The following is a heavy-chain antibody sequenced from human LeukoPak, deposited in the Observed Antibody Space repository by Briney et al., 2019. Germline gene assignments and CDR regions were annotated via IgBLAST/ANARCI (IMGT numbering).Heavy chain of an antibody. V-gene: IGHV3-43*02. Sequence: PGGSPRLSCVVSGINFADYAMHWVRQPPGKGLEWVSLISADGGSTFSADSVKGRFSISRDNSKNSLYLQMNSLRSEDTATYYCAKESGKFDYWGQGTLVAVSS. J-gene: IGHJ4*02. CDR3: AKESGKFDY. CDR1: GINFADYA. CDR2: ISADGGST.